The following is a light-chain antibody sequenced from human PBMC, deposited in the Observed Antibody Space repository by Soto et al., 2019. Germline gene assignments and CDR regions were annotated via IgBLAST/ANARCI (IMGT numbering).Light chain of an antibody. V-gene: IGKV3-20*01. CDR2: DAS. CDR1: QTVRTNY. J-gene: IGKJ1*01. Sequence: EFVLTQSPGSLSLSPGERVTLSCRDSQTVRTNYLAWYQQKPGQAPRLLIYDASNRATGIPDRFSGGGSGTDFTLTISRLEPGDFAVYFCQQFGSYPRTFGRGTKVDI. CDR3: QQFGSYPRT.